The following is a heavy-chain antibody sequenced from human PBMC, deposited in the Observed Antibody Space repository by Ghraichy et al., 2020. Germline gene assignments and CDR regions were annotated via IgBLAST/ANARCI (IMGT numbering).Heavy chain of an antibody. CDR1: GFTFSSYD. V-gene: IGHV3-13*04. Sequence: GGSLRLTCAASGFTFSSYDMHWVRQATGKGLEWVSAIGTAGDTYYPGSVKGRFTISRENAKNSLYLQMNSLRAGDTAVYYCARGLWFGELNSYWFDPWGQGTLVTVSS. J-gene: IGHJ5*02. CDR2: IGTAGDT. D-gene: IGHD3-10*01. CDR3: ARGLWFGELNSYWFDP.